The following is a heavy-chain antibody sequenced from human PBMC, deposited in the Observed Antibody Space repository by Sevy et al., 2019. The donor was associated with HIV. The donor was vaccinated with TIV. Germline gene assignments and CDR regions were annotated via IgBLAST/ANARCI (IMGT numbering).Heavy chain of an antibody. V-gene: IGHV3-9*01. CDR3: AKAGDSSGYYYVGYYFDY. CDR1: GFTFDDYA. CDR2: ISWNSGSI. D-gene: IGHD3-22*01. J-gene: IGHJ4*02. Sequence: GGSLRLSCAASGFTFDDYAMHWVRQAPGKDLEWVSSISWNSGSIAYADSVKGRFTISRDNAKNSLYLQMNSLRAEDTALYYCAKAGDSSGYYYVGYYFDYWGQGTLVTVSS.